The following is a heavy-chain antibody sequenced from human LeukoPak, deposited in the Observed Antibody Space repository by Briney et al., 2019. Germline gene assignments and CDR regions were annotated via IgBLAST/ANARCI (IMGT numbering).Heavy chain of an antibody. D-gene: IGHD3-10*01. CDR1: GFTLSSYS. Sequence: GGSLRLSCAASGFTLSSYSMNWVRQAPGKGLEWVSSISSSSSYIYYADSVKGRFTISRDNAKNSLYLQMNSLRAEDTAVYYCARNPMAYYMDVWGKGTTVTVSS. CDR2: ISSSSSYI. J-gene: IGHJ6*03. CDR3: ARNPMAYYMDV. V-gene: IGHV3-21*01.